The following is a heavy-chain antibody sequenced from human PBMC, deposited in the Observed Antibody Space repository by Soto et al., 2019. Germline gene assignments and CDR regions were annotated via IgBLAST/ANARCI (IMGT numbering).Heavy chain of an antibody. D-gene: IGHD1-20*01. CDR3: AREQYNWKL. Sequence: QVQLQESGPGLVKPSETLSLTCTVSGVSITPYYWTLIRHPPGKGLEWIGYVYHTGNTYYNPSLKSRVTISLDTSKNQVSLRLKSVTAADTAVYYCAREQYNWKLWGQGTLVTVSS. CDR2: VYHTGNT. V-gene: IGHV4-59*01. J-gene: IGHJ4*02. CDR1: GVSITPYY.